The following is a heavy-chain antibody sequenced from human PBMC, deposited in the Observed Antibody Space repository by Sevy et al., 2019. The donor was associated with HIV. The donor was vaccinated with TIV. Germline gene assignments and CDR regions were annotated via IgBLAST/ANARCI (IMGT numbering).Heavy chain of an antibody. D-gene: IGHD3-16*01. CDR1: GFTVSDNY. CDR3: VREDLVLGEDNYYGMDV. V-gene: IGHV3-53*01. J-gene: IGHJ6*02. CDR2: IYIAGRT. Sequence: GGSLRLSCAVSGFTVSDNYMNWVRQAPGKGLEWVSIIYIAGRTYYADSVRGRFTISRDKAKNRHYLQMNSLRVEDTAVYYCVREDLVLGEDNYYGMDVWGQGTTVTVSS.